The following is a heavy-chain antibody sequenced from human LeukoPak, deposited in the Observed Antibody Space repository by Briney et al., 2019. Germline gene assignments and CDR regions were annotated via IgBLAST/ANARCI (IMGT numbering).Heavy chain of an antibody. CDR3: ARFRFGGFDP. D-gene: IGHD3-10*01. V-gene: IGHV3-48*04. CDR1: GFTFSSYS. J-gene: IGHJ5*02. Sequence: GGSLRLSCAASGFTFSSYSMNWIRQAPGKGLEWVSYISSSGSNKYYADSVKGRFTISRDNAKNSLYLQMNSLRAEDTAVYYCARFRFGGFDPWGQGTLVTVSS. CDR2: ISSSGSNK.